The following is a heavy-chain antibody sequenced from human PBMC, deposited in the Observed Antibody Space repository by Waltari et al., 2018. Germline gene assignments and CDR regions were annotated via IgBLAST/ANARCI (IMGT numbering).Heavy chain of an antibody. Sequence: EVQLVESGGDLVQHGGSLRLSWAASGFPFTYSWMSWVRQAPGKGMERVANMNEDGSEKYYVDSVEGRFTISRDNAKNSLYLQMNSLRAEDTAVYYCVRDDSTGHYYFDYWGQGTLVTVSS. CDR3: VRDDSTGHYYFDY. CDR2: MNEDGSEK. V-gene: IGHV3-7*03. CDR1: GFPFTYSW. D-gene: IGHD3-22*01. J-gene: IGHJ4*02.